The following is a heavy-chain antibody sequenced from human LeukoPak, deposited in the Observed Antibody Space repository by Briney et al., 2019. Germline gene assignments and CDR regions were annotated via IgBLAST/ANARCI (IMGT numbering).Heavy chain of an antibody. D-gene: IGHD1-26*01. CDR3: ARGSGSYDY. CDR1: GGSFSGYY. J-gene: IGHJ4*02. Sequence: SETLSLTCAVYGGSFSGYYWSWIRQPPGKGLEWIGEINHSGSTNYNPSLKSRVTISVDTSKNQFSLKLSSVTAADTAVYYCARGSGSYDYWGQGTLVTVSS. CDR2: INHSGST. V-gene: IGHV4-34*01.